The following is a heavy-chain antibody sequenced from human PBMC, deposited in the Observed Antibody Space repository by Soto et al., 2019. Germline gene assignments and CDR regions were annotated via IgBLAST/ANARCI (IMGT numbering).Heavy chain of an antibody. Sequence: QVPLVQAGAELKKPGASVRLSCKASGFTFNTYYIKWVRQAPGEGLQWMGIINPSNGFTSYAQKFQDRVTMTADTSTKTVYMELSSLRSEDTAVYFCARDWPDTYCGGDCPLGYYYHGMDVWGQGTAVTVSS. CDR3: ARDWPDTYCGGDCPLGYYYHGMDV. V-gene: IGHV1-46*02. J-gene: IGHJ6*02. D-gene: IGHD2-21*02. CDR1: GFTFNTYY. CDR2: INPSNGFT.